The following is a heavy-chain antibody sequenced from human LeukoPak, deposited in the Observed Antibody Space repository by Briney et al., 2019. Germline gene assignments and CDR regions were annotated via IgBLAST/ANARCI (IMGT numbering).Heavy chain of an antibody. V-gene: IGHV3-23*01. J-gene: IGHJ4*02. D-gene: IGHD3-10*01. Sequence: GGSLRLSCAASGFTFSSYAMSWVRQAPGKGLEWVSAISGSGGSTYYADSVKGRFTISRDNSKNTLYLQMNSLRAEDTAVYYCAKDPAGSGTRDRYFDYWGQGTLVTVSS. CDR3: AKDPAGSGTRDRYFDY. CDR2: ISGSGGST. CDR1: GFTFSSYA.